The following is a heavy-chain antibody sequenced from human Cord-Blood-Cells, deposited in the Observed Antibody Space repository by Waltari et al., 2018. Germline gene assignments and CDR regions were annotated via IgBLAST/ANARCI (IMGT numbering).Heavy chain of an antibody. D-gene: IGHD2-2*01. CDR1: GYTFTSYD. J-gene: IGHJ3*02. Sequence: QVQLVQSGAEVKKPGASVKVSCKASGYTFTSYDINWVRQATGQGLEWMGWMNPNRGNTGYAQKFQGRVTITRNTSISTAYMELSSLRSEDTAVYYCARSYCSSTSCYDAFDIWGQGTMVTVSS. CDR3: ARSYCSSTSCYDAFDI. CDR2: MNPNRGNT. V-gene: IGHV1-8*03.